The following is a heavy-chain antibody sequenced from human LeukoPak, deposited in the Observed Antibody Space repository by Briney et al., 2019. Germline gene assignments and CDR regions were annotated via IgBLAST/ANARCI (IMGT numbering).Heavy chain of an antibody. Sequence: HSGGPLRLPCSASGLTFSNYWMHWLPEVPEKRLVWVSSVNPDGSSITYANSVKGRFTSSRDNAKNTLYLQMNRLRVEDTAVYYCARGGSYGDYWGQGILVTVSS. CDR3: ARGGSYGDY. V-gene: IGHV3-74*01. CDR1: GLTFSNYW. CDR2: VNPDGSSI. J-gene: IGHJ4*02. D-gene: IGHD3-16*01.